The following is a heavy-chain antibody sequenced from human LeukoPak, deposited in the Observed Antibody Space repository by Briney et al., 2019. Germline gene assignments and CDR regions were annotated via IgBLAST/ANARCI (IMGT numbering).Heavy chain of an antibody. Sequence: APVKVSCKAFGHTFTSYYIHWVRQAPGQGRERMGRINTNSGGTNYAQKFHGRVTMIRETSISTAYMDLSSLRSDDTAASYCASLLGKQQLAIQHWGQRTLVTVS. CDR2: INTNSGGT. CDR3: ASLLGKQQLAIQH. V-gene: IGHV1-2*06. CDR1: GHTFTSYY. D-gene: IGHD6-13*01. J-gene: IGHJ1*01.